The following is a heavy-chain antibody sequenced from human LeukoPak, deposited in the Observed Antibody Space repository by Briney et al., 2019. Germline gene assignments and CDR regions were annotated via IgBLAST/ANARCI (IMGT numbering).Heavy chain of an antibody. CDR1: GFTFSSYA. Sequence: GGSLRLSCAASGFTFSSYAMNWVRQAPGKGLEWVSGISGSGGSTWYADSVKGRFTISRDNSKNTLYLQLNSLRAEDTAVYYCAKDDGALRFLDSFDYWGQGTLVTVSS. CDR2: ISGSGGST. V-gene: IGHV3-23*01. CDR3: AKDDGALRFLDSFDY. D-gene: IGHD3-3*01. J-gene: IGHJ4*02.